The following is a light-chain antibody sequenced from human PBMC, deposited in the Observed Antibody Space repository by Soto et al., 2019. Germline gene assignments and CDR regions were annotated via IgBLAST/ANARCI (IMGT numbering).Light chain of an antibody. Sequence: DIKLTQSPSFLSASVGDRVTITCRASQGISSYLAWYQQKPGKAPKLLIYGASTLQSGVPSRFSGSGSGTEFTLTISSLQPEDFATYYCQQLNSYPSTFGQGTRLEIK. J-gene: IGKJ5*01. CDR3: QQLNSYPST. CDR2: GAS. CDR1: QGISSY. V-gene: IGKV1-9*01.